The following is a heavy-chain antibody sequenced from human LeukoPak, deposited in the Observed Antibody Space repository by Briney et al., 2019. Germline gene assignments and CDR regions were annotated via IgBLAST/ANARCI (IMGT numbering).Heavy chain of an antibody. CDR2: ISYDGSNK. CDR3: ARDGRPYSSGWGYFDY. Sequence: PGGSLRLSCAASGFTFSSYAMHWVRQAPGKGLEWVAVISYDGSNKYYADSVKGRFTISRDNSKNTLYLQMNSLRAEDTAVYYCARDGRPYSSGWGYFDYWGQGTLVTVSS. CDR1: GFTFSSYA. D-gene: IGHD6-19*01. J-gene: IGHJ4*02. V-gene: IGHV3-30-3*01.